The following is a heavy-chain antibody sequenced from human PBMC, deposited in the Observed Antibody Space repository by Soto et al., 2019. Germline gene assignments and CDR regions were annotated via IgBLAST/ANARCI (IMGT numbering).Heavy chain of an antibody. V-gene: IGHV3-23*01. Sequence: EVQLLESGGGLVQPGGSLRLSCAASGFTFSSYAMSWVRQAPGKGLEWVSAISGSGGSTYYADSVKGRFTISRDNSKNTLYLQMNSLRAEDTAVYYCASLGYCISTSCYNYYYYGMDVWGQGTTVTVSS. CDR1: GFTFSSYA. D-gene: IGHD2-2*02. CDR3: ASLGYCISTSCYNYYYYGMDV. CDR2: ISGSGGST. J-gene: IGHJ6*02.